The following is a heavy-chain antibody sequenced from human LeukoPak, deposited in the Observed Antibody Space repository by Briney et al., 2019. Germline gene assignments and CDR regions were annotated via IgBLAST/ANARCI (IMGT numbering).Heavy chain of an antibody. J-gene: IGHJ6*03. CDR3: AKDDFKYYYYYMDV. CDR1: GRTFSTYG. Sequence: GRSLRLSCAPSGRTFSTYGMHGVRQAPRKVLEWVAFIRPDGNNKYYADSVKGRFIISRDNSKNTLYLQMNSLRAEDTAVYYCAKDDFKYYYYYMDVWGKGTTVTVSS. D-gene: IGHD2-21*02. CDR2: IRPDGNNK. V-gene: IGHV3-30*02.